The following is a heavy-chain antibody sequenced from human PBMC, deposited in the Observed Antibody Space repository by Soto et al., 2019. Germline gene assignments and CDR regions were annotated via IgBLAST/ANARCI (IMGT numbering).Heavy chain of an antibody. J-gene: IGHJ4*02. CDR3: ARIPAAGSVDD. Sequence: QVQLQESDPGLVKPSGTLSLTCAVSGGSISSSNWWSWVRQPPGKGLEWIGEIHHSGTTNYNPSLKSRVSISVDISKTQFSLKVSSVTAADTAVYYCARIPAAGSVDDWGQGTLVTVSS. D-gene: IGHD6-13*01. CDR2: IHHSGTT. V-gene: IGHV4-4*02. CDR1: GGSISSSNW.